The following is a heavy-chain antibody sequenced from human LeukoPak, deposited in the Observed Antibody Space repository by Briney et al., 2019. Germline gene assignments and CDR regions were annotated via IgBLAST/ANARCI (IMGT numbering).Heavy chain of an antibody. CDR3: ARDLVTVTKGFDI. Sequence: PSETLSLTCAVSDDSFSSHYGTWIRQPPGKGLEWVGYISYIGSTNYNPSLKSRVTLSIDTSKNEFSLKLTSVTAADTAVYYCARDLVTVTKGFDIWGQGTMVTVSS. D-gene: IGHD4-17*01. V-gene: IGHV4-59*11. CDR1: DDSFSSHY. J-gene: IGHJ3*02. CDR2: ISYIGST.